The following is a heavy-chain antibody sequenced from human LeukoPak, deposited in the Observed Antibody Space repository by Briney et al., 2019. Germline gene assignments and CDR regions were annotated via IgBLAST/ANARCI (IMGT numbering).Heavy chain of an antibody. Sequence: AXGFTFSSYSMSWVRQAPGKGLEWVLSISSSSSYIYYADSVKGRFTISRDNAKNSLYLQMNSLRAEDTAVYYCARRLTGHVDYWGQGTLVTVSS. V-gene: IGHV3-21*01. J-gene: IGHJ4*02. D-gene: IGHD3-10*01. CDR3: ARRLTGHVDY. CDR1: GFTFSSYS. CDR2: ISSSSSYI.